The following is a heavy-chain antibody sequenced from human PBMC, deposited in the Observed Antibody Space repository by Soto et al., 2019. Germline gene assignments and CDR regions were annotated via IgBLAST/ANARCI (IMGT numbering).Heavy chain of an antibody. D-gene: IGHD3-10*02. CDR3: VGLCVTGGVDV. V-gene: IGHV3-48*03. J-gene: IGHJ6*02. CDR2: ISASGDTV. CDR1: GLPSSGFE. Sequence: PGGSLRLSCVTSGLPSSGFEMNWVRQAPGKGLEWVSYISASGDTVYYADSVKGRFTISRDNAKNTLYLEMNSLRAEDSAVYDCVGLCVTGGVDVWGQGTTVTVSS.